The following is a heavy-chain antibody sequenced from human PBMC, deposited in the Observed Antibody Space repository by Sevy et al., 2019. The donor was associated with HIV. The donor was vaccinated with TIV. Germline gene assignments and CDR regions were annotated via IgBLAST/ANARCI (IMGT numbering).Heavy chain of an antibody. CDR3: ARELTIFGVVTTDYYYYGMDV. J-gene: IGHJ6*02. Sequence: ASVKVSCKASGYTFTGYYMHWVRQAPGQGLEWMGWINPNSGGTNYAQKFQGRVTMTRDTSISTAYMELSRLRSDDTAVYYCARELTIFGVVTTDYYYYGMDVWGQWTTVTVSS. CDR2: INPNSGGT. D-gene: IGHD3-3*01. V-gene: IGHV1-2*02. CDR1: GYTFTGYY.